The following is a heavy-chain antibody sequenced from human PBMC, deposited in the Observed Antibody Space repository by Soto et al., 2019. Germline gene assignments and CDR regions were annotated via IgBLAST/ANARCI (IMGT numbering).Heavy chain of an antibody. CDR1: GAPITTTKW. D-gene: IGHD2-21*01. CDR3: ATQTIAYTCGV. J-gene: IGHJ6*02. Sequence: QVQLQESGPGLVKPSETLSLTCTVSGAPITTTKWWAWVRLPPGKGLEWIGELSRGDETSSNPSLEGRFTMSIDKSNNPLSLKLTSVTAADTAIYYCATQTIAYTCGVWGRGTSVTVSS. V-gene: IGHV4-4*02. CDR2: LSRGDET.